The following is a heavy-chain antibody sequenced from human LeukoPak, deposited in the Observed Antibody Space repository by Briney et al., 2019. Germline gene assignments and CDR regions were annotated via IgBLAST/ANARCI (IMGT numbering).Heavy chain of an antibody. D-gene: IGHD2-2*01. J-gene: IGHJ5*02. CDR2: IYYSGST. Sequence: SETLSLTCTVSGGSISSYYWSWIRQPPGKGLEWIGYIYYSGSTNYNPSLKSRVTISVDTSKNQFSLKLSSVTAADTAVYYCAREAGYCSSTSCSQGWFDPWGQGTLVTVSS. CDR1: GGSISSYY. CDR3: AREAGYCSSTSCSQGWFDP. V-gene: IGHV4-59*01.